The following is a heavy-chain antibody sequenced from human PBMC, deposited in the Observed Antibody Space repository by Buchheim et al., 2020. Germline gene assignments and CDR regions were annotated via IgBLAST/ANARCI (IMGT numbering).Heavy chain of an antibody. J-gene: IGHJ4*02. CDR3: ARGFCSGGSCYDY. D-gene: IGHD2-15*01. Sequence: QVQLVQSGAEVKKPGASVKVSCKASGYTFTTYYLHWVRQAPGQGLEWMGIINPSGGSAYYSHKFQGRVTMPRDTSTTTVYMELRSLRSEDTAVYYCARGFCSGGSCYDYWGQGTL. V-gene: IGHV1-46*01. CDR2: INPSGGSA. CDR1: GYTFTTYY.